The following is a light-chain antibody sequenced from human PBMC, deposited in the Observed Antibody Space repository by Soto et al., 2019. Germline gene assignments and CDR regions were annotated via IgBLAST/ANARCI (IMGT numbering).Light chain of an antibody. V-gene: IGKV1-5*01. CDR1: QSISNW. CDR3: HQYNTYPWT. Sequence: DIQMTQSPATLSASVGDRVTITCRASQSISNWLAWYQQKPGKVPKLLIDDASSLESGVPSRFSRSGSVTEFALTISSLQPDDFAPSYCHQYNTYPWTFGQGTKVEIK. J-gene: IGKJ1*01. CDR2: DAS.